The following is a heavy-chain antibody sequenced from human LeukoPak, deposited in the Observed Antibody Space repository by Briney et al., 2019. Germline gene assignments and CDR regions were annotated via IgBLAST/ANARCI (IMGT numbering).Heavy chain of an antibody. Sequence: ASVKVSCKASGYTFTSYYMHWVRQAPGQGLERMGIINPSGGSTSYAQKFQGRVTMTRDMSTSTVYMELSSLRSEDTAVYYCAREPHDSRFDPWGQGTLVTVSS. J-gene: IGHJ5*02. D-gene: IGHD1-1*01. CDR1: GYTFTSYY. CDR2: INPSGGST. CDR3: AREPHDSRFDP. V-gene: IGHV1-46*01.